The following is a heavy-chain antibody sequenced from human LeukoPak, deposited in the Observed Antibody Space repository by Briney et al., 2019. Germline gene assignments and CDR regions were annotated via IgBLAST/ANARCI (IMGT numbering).Heavy chain of an antibody. CDR1: RFTFNTYA. D-gene: IGHD6-19*01. Sequence: GGSLRLSCAASRFTFNTYAMSWVRQAPGKGLEWVSAISGSGGSTYYADSVKGRFTISRDNSKNTLYLQMNSLRAEDTAVYFCARSTAVAAKIPLDYWGQGTLVTVSS. CDR2: ISGSGGST. CDR3: ARSTAVAAKIPLDY. J-gene: IGHJ4*02. V-gene: IGHV3-23*01.